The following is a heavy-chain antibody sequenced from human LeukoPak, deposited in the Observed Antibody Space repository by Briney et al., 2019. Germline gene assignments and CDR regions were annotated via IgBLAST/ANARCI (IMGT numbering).Heavy chain of an antibody. D-gene: IGHD4-17*01. V-gene: IGHV3-11*04. J-gene: IGHJ6*02. CDR2: ISSSGSTI. CDR3: AKDRLRATVTTYGMDV. Sequence: GGSLRLSCAASGFTFSDYYMSWIRQAPGKGLEWVSYISSSGSTIYYADSVKGRFTISRDNAKNSLYLQMNSLRAEDTAVYYCAKDRLRATVTTYGMDVWGQGTTVTVSS. CDR1: GFTFSDYY.